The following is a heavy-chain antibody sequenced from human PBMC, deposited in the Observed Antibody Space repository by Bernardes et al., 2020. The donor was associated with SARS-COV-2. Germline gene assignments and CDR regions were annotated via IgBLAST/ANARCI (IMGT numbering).Heavy chain of an antibody. J-gene: IGHJ6*02. CDR2: INPSGGST. Sequence: KVSCKASGYTFTSYYMHWVRQAPGQGLEWMGIINPSGGSTSYAQKFQGRVTMTRDTSTSTVYMELSSLRSEDTAVYYCAGELLSLYGMDVWGQGTTVTVSS. CDR3: AGELLSLYGMDV. V-gene: IGHV1-46*01. CDR1: GYTFTSYY. D-gene: IGHD3-10*01.